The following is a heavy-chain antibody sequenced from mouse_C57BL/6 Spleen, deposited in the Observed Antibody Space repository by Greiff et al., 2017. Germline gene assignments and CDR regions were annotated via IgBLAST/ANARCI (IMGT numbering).Heavy chain of an antibody. V-gene: IGHV5-16*01. D-gene: IGHD2-3*01. CDR1: GFTFSDYY. Sequence: EVQLVESEGGLVQPGSSMKLSCTASGFTFSDYYMAWVRQVPEKGLEWVANINYDGSSTYYLDSLKSRFIISRDNAKNILYLQMSSLKSEDTATYDCARIYDGYYVRAMDYWGQGTSVTVSS. CDR3: ARIYDGYYVRAMDY. J-gene: IGHJ4*01. CDR2: INYDGSST.